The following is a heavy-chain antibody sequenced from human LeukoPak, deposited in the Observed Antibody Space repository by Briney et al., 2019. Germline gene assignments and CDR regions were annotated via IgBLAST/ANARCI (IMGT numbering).Heavy chain of an antibody. J-gene: IGHJ4*02. CDR2: ISDSGGST. CDR1: GFTFSSYA. Sequence: GGSLRLSCAASGFTFSSYAMGWVRQAPGKGLQWVSAISDSGGSTYYADSVKGRFTISRDNSKNTLYLQMNSLRAEDTAIFYSARKMGPNYGDFDYWGQGTLVTVSS. D-gene: IGHD4-17*01. V-gene: IGHV3-23*01. CDR3: ARKMGPNYGDFDY.